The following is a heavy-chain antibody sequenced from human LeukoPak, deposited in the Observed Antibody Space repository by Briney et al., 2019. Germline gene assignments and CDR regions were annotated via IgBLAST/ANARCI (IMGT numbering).Heavy chain of an antibody. J-gene: IGHJ5*02. V-gene: IGHV3-7*01. CDR3: ARNILAYCGGDCYSFRFDP. D-gene: IGHD2-21*02. CDR2: IKQDGSEK. Sequence: GGSLSLSCAASGFTFSSYWMSWVRQAPGKGLEWVANIKQDGSEKYYVDSVKGRFTISRDNAKNSLYLQMNSLRAEDTAVYYCARNILAYCGGDCYSFRFDPWGQGTLVTVSS. CDR1: GFTFSSYW.